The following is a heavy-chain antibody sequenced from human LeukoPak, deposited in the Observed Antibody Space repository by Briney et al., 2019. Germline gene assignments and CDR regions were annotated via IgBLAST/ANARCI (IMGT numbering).Heavy chain of an antibody. CDR2: INPNHGDT. CDR1: GYTFTGYY. D-gene: IGHD3-3*01. Sequence: GASVKVSCKASGYTFTGYYMHWVRQAPGQGLEWMGWINPNHGDTNYAQKFQDRVSMTRDTSISTAYMHLSRLRSDDTAVYYCARGEPTYYDFWSGSSQINWFDPWGQGTLVTVSS. V-gene: IGHV1-2*02. CDR3: ARGEPTYYDFWSGSSQINWFDP. J-gene: IGHJ5*02.